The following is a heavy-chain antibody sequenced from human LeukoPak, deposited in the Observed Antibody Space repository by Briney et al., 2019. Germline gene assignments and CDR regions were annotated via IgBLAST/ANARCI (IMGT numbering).Heavy chain of an antibody. CDR3: AREGKGNY. CDR2: ISSSSSYI. D-gene: IGHD3-10*01. V-gene: IGHV3-21*01. Sequence: GESLKISCAASGFTFSSYSMNWVRQAPGKGLEWVSSISSSSSYIYYADSVKGRFTISRDNAKNSLYLQMNSLRAEDTAVYYCAREGKGNYWGQGTLVTVSS. J-gene: IGHJ4*02. CDR1: GFTFSSYS.